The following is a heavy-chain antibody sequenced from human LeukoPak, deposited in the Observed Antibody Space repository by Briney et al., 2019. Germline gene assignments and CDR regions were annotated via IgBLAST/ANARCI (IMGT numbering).Heavy chain of an antibody. CDR3: AKDRGGHYYYFDY. Sequence: GGSLRLSCAASGFTFSSYGMHWVRQAPGKGLEWVAVIWYDGSNKYYADSVKGRFTISRDNSKNTLYLQMNSLRAEDTAVYYCAKDRGGHYYYFDYWGQGTLVTVSS. V-gene: IGHV3-33*06. CDR2: IWYDGSNK. CDR1: GFTFSSYG. D-gene: IGHD3-22*01. J-gene: IGHJ4*02.